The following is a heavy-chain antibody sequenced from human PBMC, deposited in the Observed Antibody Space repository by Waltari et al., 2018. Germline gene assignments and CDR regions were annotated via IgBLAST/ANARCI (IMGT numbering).Heavy chain of an antibody. Sequence: VQLVQSGSELKKPGSSVKVSSKASGYTFTTYGINWVRQAPGQGLEWLGWINTDFGNPTYAQGFTGRLVFSLDTSVNTAVLQISSLKAEDSAIYYCARDFESRGYDIWGQGTMVTVSS. CDR2: INTDFGNP. CDR1: GYTFTTYG. J-gene: IGHJ3*02. V-gene: IGHV7-4-1*02. D-gene: IGHD3-22*01. CDR3: ARDFESRGYDI.